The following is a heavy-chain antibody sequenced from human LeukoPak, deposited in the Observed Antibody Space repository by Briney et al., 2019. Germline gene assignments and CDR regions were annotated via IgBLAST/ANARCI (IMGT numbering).Heavy chain of an antibody. CDR3: AKDSEWELLRGQLDY. Sequence: GGSLRLSCAASGFTFSNAWMSWVRQAPGKGLEWVSGISWNSGSIGYADSVKGRFTISRDNAKNSLYLQMSSLRAEDTALYYCAKDSEWELLRGQLDYWGQGTLVTVSS. D-gene: IGHD1-26*01. CDR1: GFTFSNAW. J-gene: IGHJ4*02. CDR2: ISWNSGSI. V-gene: IGHV3-9*01.